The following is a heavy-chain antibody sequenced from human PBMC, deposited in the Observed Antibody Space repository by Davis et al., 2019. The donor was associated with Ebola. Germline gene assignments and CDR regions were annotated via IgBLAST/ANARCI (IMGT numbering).Heavy chain of an antibody. Sequence: GGSLRLSCGASGFTFSSYGMHWVRQAPGKGLEWVAVIWYDGSNKYYADSVKGRFTISRDNSKNTLYLQMNSLRPEDTAVYYCARDSDDYSFDYWGQGTLVTVSS. D-gene: IGHD4-11*01. CDR3: ARDSDDYSFDY. CDR2: IWYDGSNK. J-gene: IGHJ4*02. V-gene: IGHV3-33*01. CDR1: GFTFSSYG.